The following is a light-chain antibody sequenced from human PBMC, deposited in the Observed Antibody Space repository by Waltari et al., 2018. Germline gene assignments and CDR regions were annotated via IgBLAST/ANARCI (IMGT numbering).Light chain of an antibody. Sequence: DIVMTQSPVSLPVTPGEPASISCRSSRSLLHSNGYNYLDWYLQKPGQSPRLLSYLGSTRASGVPDRFSGSGSGTDFTLRISRVEAEDVGVYYCMQASHTPSVAFGGGTKVEIK. J-gene: IGKJ4*01. CDR2: LGS. V-gene: IGKV2-28*01. CDR1: RSLLHSNGYNY. CDR3: MQASHTPSVA.